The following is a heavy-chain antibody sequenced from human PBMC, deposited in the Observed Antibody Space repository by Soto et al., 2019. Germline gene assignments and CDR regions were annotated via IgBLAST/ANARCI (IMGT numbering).Heavy chain of an antibody. D-gene: IGHD2-2*01. CDR3: ARGLGYQLLSYYYSCGMDV. J-gene: IGHJ6*02. CDR2: IYYSGST. Sequence: PSETLSLTCTVSGGSISSYYWSWIRQPPGKGLEWIGYIYYSGSTNYNPSLKSRVTISVDTSKNQFSLKLSSVTAADTAVYYCARGLGYQLLSYYYSCGMDVWGQGTTLTV. CDR1: GGSISSYY. V-gene: IGHV4-59*01.